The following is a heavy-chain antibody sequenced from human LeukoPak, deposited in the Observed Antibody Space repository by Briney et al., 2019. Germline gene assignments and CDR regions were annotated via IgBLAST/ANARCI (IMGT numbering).Heavy chain of an antibody. J-gene: IGHJ4*02. Sequence: SETPSLTSTVSGGSTCSNSYFWGWIRQPPGGGLGLIRTIYYSGSTYYNPSFKSRLSISVDTAKSQFTLKLSSVTAADTAVYYCARHKYTSPVRGDFDFWGRGNLVTVSS. CDR1: GGSTCSNSYF. CDR3: ARHKYTSPVRGDFDF. D-gene: IGHD1-1*01. CDR2: IYYSGST. V-gene: IGHV4-39*01.